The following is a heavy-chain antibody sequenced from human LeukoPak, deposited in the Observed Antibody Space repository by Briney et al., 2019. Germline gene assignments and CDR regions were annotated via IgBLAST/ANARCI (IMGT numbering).Heavy chain of an antibody. CDR3: AKGYRKGRWLPLGH. CDR2: INSPSNYI. J-gene: IGHJ4*02. D-gene: IGHD5-24*01. CDR1: GFTFSNYN. Sequence: PGGSLRLSCAASGFTFSNYNMNWVRQAPGKGLEWVSSINSPSNYIYYGDSLKGRFTISRDNAKNSLYLQMNSLRAEDTALYYCAKGYRKGRWLPLGHWGQGTLVTVSS. V-gene: IGHV3-21*04.